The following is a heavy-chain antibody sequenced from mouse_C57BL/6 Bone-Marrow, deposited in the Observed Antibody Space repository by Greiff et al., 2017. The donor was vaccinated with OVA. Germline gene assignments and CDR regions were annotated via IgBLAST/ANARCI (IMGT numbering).Heavy chain of an antibody. CDR2: IYPGSGNT. CDR3: ARSTSCFDY. Sequence: VQLQQSGAELVRPGASVKLSCKASGYTFTDYYINWVKQRPGQGLEWIARIYPGSGNTYYNEKFKGKATLTAEKSSSTAYMQLSSLTSEDSAVYFCARSTSCFDYWGQGTTLTVSS. CDR1: GYTFTDYY. J-gene: IGHJ2*01. V-gene: IGHV1-76*01.